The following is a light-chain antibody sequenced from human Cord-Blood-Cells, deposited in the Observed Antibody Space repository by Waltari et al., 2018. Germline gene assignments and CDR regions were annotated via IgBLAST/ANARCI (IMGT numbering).Light chain of an antibody. CDR3: CSYAGSSTYV. V-gene: IGLV2-23*01. J-gene: IGLJ1*01. Sequence: QSALTQPASVSGSPGQSITLSCPGTSRDVGSYNLVSRYQQHPGKAPKLMIYAGSKRPSGVSNRFSGSKSGNTASLTISGLQAEDEADYYCCSYAGSSTYVFGTGTKVTVL. CDR1: SRDVGSYNL. CDR2: AGS.